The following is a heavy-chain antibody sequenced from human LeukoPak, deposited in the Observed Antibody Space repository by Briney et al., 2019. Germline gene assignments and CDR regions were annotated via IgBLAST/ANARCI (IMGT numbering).Heavy chain of an antibody. CDR3: AKDGDTSGTYFDY. V-gene: IGHV3-30*18. J-gene: IGHJ4*02. D-gene: IGHD2-21*01. CDR1: GFTFSSYE. CDR2: ISYDGSNK. Sequence: GGSLRLSCAASGFTFSSYEMNWVRQAPGKGLEWVAVISYDGSNKYYADSVKGRFTISRDNSKNTLYLQMNSLRAEDTAVYYCAKDGDTSGTYFDYWGQGTLVTVSS.